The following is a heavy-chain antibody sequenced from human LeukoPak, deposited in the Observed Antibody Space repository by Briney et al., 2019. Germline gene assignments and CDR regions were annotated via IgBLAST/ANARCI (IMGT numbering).Heavy chain of an antibody. CDR1: GYTFTDYY. V-gene: IGHV1-69-2*01. D-gene: IGHD4-17*01. Sequence: ATVKISCKVSGYTFTDYYMHWVQQAPGKGLEWMGLVDPEDGETIHAEKFQGRVTITADTSTDTAYMELSSLRSEDTAVYYCRLGSDMTTVTTVPLDAFDIWGQGTMVTVSS. J-gene: IGHJ3*02. CDR2: VDPEDGET. CDR3: RLGSDMTTVTTVPLDAFDI.